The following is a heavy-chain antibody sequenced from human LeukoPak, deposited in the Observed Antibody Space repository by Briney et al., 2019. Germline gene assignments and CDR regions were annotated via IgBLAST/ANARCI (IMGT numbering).Heavy chain of an antibody. CDR1: GGSFSGYY. J-gene: IGHJ4*02. CDR2: INHSGST. Sequence: SETLSLTCAVYGGSFSGYYWSWIRQPPGKGLEWIGEINHSGSTNYNPSLKSRVTISVDTSKNQFSLKLSSVTAADTAVYYCARGQVLPWFGELPQLDYWGQGTLVTVSS. D-gene: IGHD3-10*01. V-gene: IGHV4-34*01. CDR3: ARGQVLPWFGELPQLDY.